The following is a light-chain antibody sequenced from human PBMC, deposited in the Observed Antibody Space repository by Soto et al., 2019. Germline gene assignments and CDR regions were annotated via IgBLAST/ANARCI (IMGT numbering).Light chain of an antibody. V-gene: IGKV3-15*01. Sequence: EIVMTQSPATLSVSPGGRVTLSCRASQSVNNDLAWYQQKPGQAPRLLIYGASTRATGIPARFSGSGSGTEFTRTISSLESEDFAVYYCQQYNKWPALTFGGGTKVEI. CDR1: QSVNND. CDR3: QQYNKWPALT. CDR2: GAS. J-gene: IGKJ4*01.